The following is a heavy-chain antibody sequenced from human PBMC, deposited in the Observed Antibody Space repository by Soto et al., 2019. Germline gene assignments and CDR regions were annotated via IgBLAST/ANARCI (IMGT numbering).Heavy chain of an antibody. CDR1: RVTLISYA. D-gene: IGHD5-18*01. V-gene: IGHV1-69*13. CDR3: SQKENSYGSDY. Sequence: SVKVSSKDSRVTLISYAISWFRQSPGQGLEWMGGIIPIFGTANYAQKLQGRVTITADESTSTACMELSSLRSEDTAVYYCSQKENSYGSDYWLQGTLVTVSS. J-gene: IGHJ4*02. CDR2: IIPIFGTA.